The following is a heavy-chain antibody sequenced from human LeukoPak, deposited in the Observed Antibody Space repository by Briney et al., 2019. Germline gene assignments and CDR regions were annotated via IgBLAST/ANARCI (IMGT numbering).Heavy chain of an antibody. D-gene: IGHD6-19*01. CDR3: AKRASGGSGWYGYFDY. V-gene: IGHV3-23*01. J-gene: IGHJ4*02. CDR1: GFTFSSYA. CDR2: ISGSGGST. Sequence: GGSLRLSCAASGFTFSSYAMSWVRQAPGKGLEWVSAISGSGGSTYSADSVKGRFTISRDNSKNTLYLQMNSLRAEDTAVYYCAKRASGGSGWYGYFDYWGQGTLVTVSS.